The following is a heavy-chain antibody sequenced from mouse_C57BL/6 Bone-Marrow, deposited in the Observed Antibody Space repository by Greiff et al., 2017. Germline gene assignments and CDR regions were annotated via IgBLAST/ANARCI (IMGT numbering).Heavy chain of an antibody. Sequence: QVQLQQPGTELVKPGASVKLSCKASGYTFTSYWMHWVKQRPGQGLEWIGNINPSNGGTNYNEKFKSKATLTVDKSSSTAYMQLSSLTSEDSAVYYCARSVALGVITTVVAWDYAMDYWGQGTSVTVSS. D-gene: IGHD1-1*01. CDR3: ARSVALGVITTVVAWDYAMDY. CDR1: GYTFTSYW. CDR2: INPSNGGT. J-gene: IGHJ4*01. V-gene: IGHV1-53*01.